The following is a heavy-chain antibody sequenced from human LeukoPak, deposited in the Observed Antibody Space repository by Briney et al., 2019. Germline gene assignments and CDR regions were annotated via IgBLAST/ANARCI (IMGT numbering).Heavy chain of an antibody. Sequence: PGGSLRLSCATSGFTFSSYSMNWVRQAPGKGLEWVSCISSSRSYIYYTDSVKGRFTISRDNAKNSLTLQMNSLRAEDTAVYYGARDLKYYDSSGFDYWGQGTLVTVSS. V-gene: IGHV3-21*01. CDR3: ARDLKYYDSSGFDY. J-gene: IGHJ4*02. CDR2: ISSSRSYI. D-gene: IGHD3-22*01. CDR1: GFTFSSYS.